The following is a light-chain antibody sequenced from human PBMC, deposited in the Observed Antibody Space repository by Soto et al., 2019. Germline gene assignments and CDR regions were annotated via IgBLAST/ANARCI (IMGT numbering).Light chain of an antibody. CDR3: QQYGISLWT. V-gene: IGKV3-20*01. CDR2: DAS. J-gene: IGKJ1*01. CDR1: QSVSSY. Sequence: IVLKHSPATLSVSPGERATLSCRASQSVSSYLAWYQQKPGQAPRLLIYDASNRATGIPDRFSGSGSGTDFTLTISRLEPEDFAVYYCQQYGISLWTFGQGTKVDI.